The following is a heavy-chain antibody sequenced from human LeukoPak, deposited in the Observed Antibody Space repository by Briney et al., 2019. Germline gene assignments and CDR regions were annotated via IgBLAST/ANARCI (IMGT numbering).Heavy chain of an antibody. Sequence: ASVKVSCKASGYTFTGYYMHWGRQAPGQGREWVGWINPNSGGTNYAQKFQGWVTMTRDTSISTAYMELSRLKSDDTAVYYCARETAGIAAAGSRSWFDPWGQGTLVTVSS. CDR1: GYTFTGYY. CDR2: INPNSGGT. J-gene: IGHJ5*02. CDR3: ARETAGIAAAGSRSWFDP. D-gene: IGHD6-13*01. V-gene: IGHV1-2*04.